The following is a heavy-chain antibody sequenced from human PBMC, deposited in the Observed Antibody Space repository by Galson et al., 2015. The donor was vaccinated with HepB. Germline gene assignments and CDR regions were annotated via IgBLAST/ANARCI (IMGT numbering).Heavy chain of an antibody. CDR2: IRGSGAST. CDR3: ARRGIEQADGASFDN. Sequence: SLRLSCAASGFTFSNYAMSWVRQAPGKGLEWVSSIRGSGASTHYADSVRGRFTISRDNSKNTVYLQMNSLRAEDTAVYFCARRGIEQADGASFDNWGQGTLVTVSS. CDR1: GFTFSNYA. V-gene: IGHV3-23*01. J-gene: IGHJ4*02. D-gene: IGHD2-2*01.